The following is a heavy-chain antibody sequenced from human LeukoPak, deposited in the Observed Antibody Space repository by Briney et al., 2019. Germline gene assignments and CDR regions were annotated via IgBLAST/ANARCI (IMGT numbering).Heavy chain of an antibody. J-gene: IGHJ6*03. CDR1: GGTFSSYA. Sequence: SVTVSFTASGGTFSSYAISWVRQAPGQGLEWMGGIIPIFGTANYAQKFQGRVTIIADESTSTANRELSSLRSEDTAVYYCGRDSDGNDSSGYLTRYYYYMDVWGKGATVTISS. V-gene: IGHV1-69*13. CDR2: IIPIFGTA. CDR3: GRDSDGNDSSGYLTRYYYYMDV. D-gene: IGHD3-22*01.